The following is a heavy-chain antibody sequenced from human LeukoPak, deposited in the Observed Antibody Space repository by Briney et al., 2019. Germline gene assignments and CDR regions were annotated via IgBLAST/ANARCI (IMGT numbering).Heavy chain of an antibody. CDR3: ARGFYGDYFDY. V-gene: IGHV4-34*01. CDR1: GGSISSYY. Sequence: SETLSLTCAVSGGSISSYYWSWIRQPPGKGLEWIGEINHSGSTNYNPSLKSRVTISVDTSKNQFSLKLSSVTAADTAVYYCARGFYGDYFDYWGQGTLVTVSS. J-gene: IGHJ4*02. CDR2: INHSGST. D-gene: IGHD4-17*01.